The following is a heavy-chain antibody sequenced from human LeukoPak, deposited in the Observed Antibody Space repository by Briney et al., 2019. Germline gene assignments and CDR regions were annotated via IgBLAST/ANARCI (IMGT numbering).Heavy chain of an antibody. Sequence: PSETLSLTCTVSGGSISSYYWSWIRQPPGKGLEWIGYIYYSGSTNYSPSLKSRVTISVDTSKNQFSLKLSSVTAADTAVYYCARQGYSAYEILDYWGQGILVTVSS. CDR3: ARQGYSAYEILDY. CDR1: GGSISSYY. V-gene: IGHV4-59*08. CDR2: IYYSGST. J-gene: IGHJ4*02. D-gene: IGHD5-12*01.